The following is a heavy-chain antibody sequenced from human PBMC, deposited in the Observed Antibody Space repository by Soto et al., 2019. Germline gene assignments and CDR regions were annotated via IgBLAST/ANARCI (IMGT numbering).Heavy chain of an antibody. V-gene: IGHV4-59*01. Sequence: PSETLSLTCIVSGGSISSYYWTWTRQPPGKGLEWIGCVYNGATTSYNPSLKSRVTISVYTSKNQFSLKLSSVTAADTAVYYCARDPVGVTHFDYWGQGALVTVSS. J-gene: IGHJ4*02. CDR3: ARDPVGVTHFDY. CDR2: VYNGATT. CDR1: GGSISSYY. D-gene: IGHD1-26*01.